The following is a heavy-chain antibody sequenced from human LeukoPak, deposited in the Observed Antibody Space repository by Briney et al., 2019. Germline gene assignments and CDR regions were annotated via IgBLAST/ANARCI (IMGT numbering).Heavy chain of an antibody. CDR1: GFTFSSYS. D-gene: IGHD4-23*01. J-gene: IGHJ4*02. V-gene: IGHV3-21*01. CDR3: ARAAPNYGGNSWFDY. CDR2: ICSSSSYI. Sequence: GGSLRLSCAASGFTFSSYSMNWVRQAPGKGLEWVSSICSSSSYIYYADSVKGRFTISRDNAKNSLYLQMNSLRAEDTAVYYCARAAPNYGGNSWFDYWGQGTLVTVSS.